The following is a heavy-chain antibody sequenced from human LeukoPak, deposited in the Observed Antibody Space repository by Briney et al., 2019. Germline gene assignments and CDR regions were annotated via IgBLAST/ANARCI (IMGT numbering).Heavy chain of an antibody. D-gene: IGHD2-15*01. CDR2: INHSGST. J-gene: IGHJ5*02. CDR3: ARGHEGVVVAATNWFDP. CDR1: GGSFSGYY. Sequence: SETLSLTCAVYGGSFSGYYWSWVRQPPGKGLEWVGEINHSGSTNYNPSLKSRVTISVDTSKSQFSLKLSSGTAADTAVYYCARGHEGVVVAATNWFDPWGQGTLVTVPS. V-gene: IGHV4-34*01.